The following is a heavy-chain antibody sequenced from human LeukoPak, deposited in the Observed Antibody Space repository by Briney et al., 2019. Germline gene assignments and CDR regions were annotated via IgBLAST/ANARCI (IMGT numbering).Heavy chain of an antibody. D-gene: IGHD2-21*02. CDR2: IYYSGST. Sequence: PSETLSLTCTVSGGSISSYYWSWIRQPPRKGLEWIGYIYYSGSTNYNPSLKSRVTISVDTPKSQFSLKLSSVTAADTAVYYCARAPRGGMVTQFDYWGQGTLVTVSS. J-gene: IGHJ4*02. CDR1: GGSISSYY. V-gene: IGHV4-59*01. CDR3: ARAPRGGMVTQFDY.